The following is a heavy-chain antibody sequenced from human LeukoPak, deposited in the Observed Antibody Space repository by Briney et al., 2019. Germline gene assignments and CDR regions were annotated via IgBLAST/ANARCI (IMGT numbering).Heavy chain of an antibody. CDR2: ISASGST. D-gene: IGHD3-10*01. CDR3: ARIYYYGLGSYSWESYGYHYYYMDV. V-gene: IGHV4-4*07. Sequence: KPSETLSLTCIVSADSISSYYWSWIRQPAGKALEWIGRISASGSTNYNPSLKSRVTMSVDTSKNQFSLRLTSVTAADTAVYYCARIYYYGLGSYSWESYGYHYYYMDVWGKGTTVIVSS. CDR1: ADSISSYY. J-gene: IGHJ6*03.